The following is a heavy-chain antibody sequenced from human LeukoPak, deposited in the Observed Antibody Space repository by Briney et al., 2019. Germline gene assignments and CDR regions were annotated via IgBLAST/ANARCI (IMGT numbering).Heavy chain of an antibody. CDR3: ARDYKYALDN. V-gene: IGHV3-48*01. J-gene: IGHJ4*02. CDR1: GFTFSDYS. Sequence: PGGSLRLSCAASGFTFSDYSMNWVRQAPEKGLEWISYIGISSGNTKYADSVKGRFTISGDKAKNSLYLQMNSLRVEDTAVYYCARDYKYALDNWGQGTLVTVSS. CDR2: IGISSGNT. D-gene: IGHD5-24*01.